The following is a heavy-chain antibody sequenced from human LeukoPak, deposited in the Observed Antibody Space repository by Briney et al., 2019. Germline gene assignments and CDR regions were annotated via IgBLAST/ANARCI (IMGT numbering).Heavy chain of an antibody. CDR3: ARGPSYGDPTPEFDY. J-gene: IGHJ4*02. CDR1: GFTFSDYY. CDR2: IWYDGSNK. Sequence: GGSLRLSCAAPGFTFSDYYMSWIRQAPGKGLEWVAVIWYDGSNKYYADSVKGRFTISRDNSKNTLYLQMNSLRAEDTAVYYCARGPSYGDPTPEFDYWGQGTLVTVSS. D-gene: IGHD4-17*01. V-gene: IGHV3-33*08.